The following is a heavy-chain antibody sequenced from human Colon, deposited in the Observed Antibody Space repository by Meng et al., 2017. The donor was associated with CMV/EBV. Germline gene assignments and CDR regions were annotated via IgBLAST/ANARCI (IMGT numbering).Heavy chain of an antibody. Sequence: GESLKISCAASGFTFSSYWLSWVRQAPGKGLEWVANVKQDGSEKYYVDSVKGRFTVSRDNAKNSLYLQMNSLRAEDTAVYYCARVEDFWGGHYGMDVWGQGTAVTVSS. CDR2: VKQDGSEK. CDR3: ARVEDFWGGHYGMDV. D-gene: IGHD3-3*01. CDR1: GFTFSSYW. V-gene: IGHV3-7*01. J-gene: IGHJ6*02.